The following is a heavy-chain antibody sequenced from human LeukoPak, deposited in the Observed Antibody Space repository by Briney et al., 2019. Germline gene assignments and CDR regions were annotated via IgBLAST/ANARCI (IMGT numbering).Heavy chain of an antibody. J-gene: IGHJ5*02. D-gene: IGHD2-2*01. V-gene: IGHV1-69*13. CDR2: IIPIFGTA. CDR3: AREVVPAASGDNWFDP. Sequence: ASVRVSCKASGGTFSRYAISWVRQAPGQGLEWMGGIIPIFGTANYAQKFQGRVTITADESTSTAYMELSSLRSEDTAVYYCAREVVPAASGDNWFDPWGQGTLVTVSS. CDR1: GGTFSRYA.